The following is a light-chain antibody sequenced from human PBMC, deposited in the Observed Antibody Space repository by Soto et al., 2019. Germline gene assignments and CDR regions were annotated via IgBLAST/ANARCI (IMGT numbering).Light chain of an antibody. Sequence: IQMTQSPSSLSASVRDRVTVTCRASQSINIYLNWYQQKPGKAPTLLIYGASSLQSGVPSRFSGGGSRTDFTLTISSLQPEDFATYYWQQSYRSPYTFGQGTKLEIK. J-gene: IGKJ2*01. CDR2: GAS. CDR3: QQSYRSPYT. CDR1: QSINIY. V-gene: IGKV1-39*01.